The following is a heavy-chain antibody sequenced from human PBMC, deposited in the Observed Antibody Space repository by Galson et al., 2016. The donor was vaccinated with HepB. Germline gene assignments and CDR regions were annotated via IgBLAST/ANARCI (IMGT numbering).Heavy chain of an antibody. J-gene: IGHJ4*02. CDR3: AKESGLWNVKTDFDY. Sequence: SLRLSCAASGFTFSTYGMHWVRQAPGKGLEWVANIKEDGSEEYYVDSVKGRFTISRDNAKNSLYLQMNSLRADDTAVYYCAKESGLWNVKTDFDYWGQGTVVTVSS. CDR1: GFTFSTYG. D-gene: IGHD1-1*01. V-gene: IGHV3-7*03. CDR2: IKEDGSEE.